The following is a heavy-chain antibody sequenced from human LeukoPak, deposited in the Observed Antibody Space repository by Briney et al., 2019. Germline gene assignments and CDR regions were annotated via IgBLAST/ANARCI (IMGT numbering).Heavy chain of an antibody. D-gene: IGHD1-26*01. V-gene: IGHV3-21*01. CDR3: ARDRSGSYWHY. CDR1: GFTFSSYS. CDR2: ISSSSSYI. Sequence: GGSLRLSCAASGFTFSSYSMNWVRQAPGKGLEWVSSISSSSSYIYYADSVKGRFTISRDNAKYSLYLQMNSLRAEDTAVYYCARDRSGSYWHYWGQGTLVTVSS. J-gene: IGHJ4*02.